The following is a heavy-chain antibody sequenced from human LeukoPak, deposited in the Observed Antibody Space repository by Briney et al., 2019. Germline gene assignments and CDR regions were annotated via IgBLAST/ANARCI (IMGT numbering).Heavy chain of an antibody. V-gene: IGHV1-2*02. Sequence: ASVKVSCKASGYTFTGYYMHWVRQAPGQGLEWMGWINPNSGGTNYAQKFQGRVTMTRDTSISTAYMELSRLRSDDTAVYYCARDVTVTHYYYYYMDVWGKGATVTVSS. J-gene: IGHJ6*03. CDR1: GYTFTGYY. CDR3: ARDVTVTHYYYYYMDV. D-gene: IGHD4-17*01. CDR2: INPNSGGT.